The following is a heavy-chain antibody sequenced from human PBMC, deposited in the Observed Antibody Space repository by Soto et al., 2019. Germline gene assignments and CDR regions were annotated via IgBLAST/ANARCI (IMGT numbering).Heavy chain of an antibody. J-gene: IGHJ6*02. CDR3: ARAQYNWNYYYYGMDV. D-gene: IGHD1-20*01. Sequence: GESLKISCAASGFTFSDYYMSWIRQAPGKGLEWVSYISSSGSTIYYADSVKGRFTISRDNAKNSLYLQMNSLRAEDTAVYYCARAQYNWNYYYYGMDVWGQGTTVTVSS. V-gene: IGHV3-11*01. CDR1: GFTFSDYY. CDR2: ISSSGSTI.